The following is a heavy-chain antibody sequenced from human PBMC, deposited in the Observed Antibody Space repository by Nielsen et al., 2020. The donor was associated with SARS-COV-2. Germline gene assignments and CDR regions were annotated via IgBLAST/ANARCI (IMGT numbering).Heavy chain of an antibody. CDR3: ARAPYSSGWYYFDY. Sequence: GESLKISCAASGFTFSSYGMHWVRRAPGKGLEWVTVISNDGSNKYYADSVKGRFTISRDNSGNTVYLQMNSLRAEDTAVYYCARAPYSSGWYYFDYWGQGTLVTVSS. J-gene: IGHJ4*02. CDR2: ISNDGSNK. V-gene: IGHV3-30*03. D-gene: IGHD6-19*01. CDR1: GFTFSSYG.